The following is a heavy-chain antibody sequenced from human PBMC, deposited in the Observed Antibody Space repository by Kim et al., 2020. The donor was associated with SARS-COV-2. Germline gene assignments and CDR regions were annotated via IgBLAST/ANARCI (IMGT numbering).Heavy chain of an antibody. CDR3: AKSTYDAGSYPVNYYYYYGVDV. V-gene: IGHV3-23*01. J-gene: IGHJ6*02. D-gene: IGHD3-10*01. CDR2: ISASAGNT. CDR1: GFTFNNYD. Sequence: GGSLRLSCEASGFTFNNYDMNWVRQTPGKGLEWVSGISASAGNTDSADSGKGRFTISRDYSKNMVYLQMNSLRAEDTAVYFCAKSTYDAGSYPVNYYYYYGVDVWGQGTTVAVSS.